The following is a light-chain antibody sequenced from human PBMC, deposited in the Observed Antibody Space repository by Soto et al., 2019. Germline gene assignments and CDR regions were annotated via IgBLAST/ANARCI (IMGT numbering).Light chain of an antibody. J-gene: IGKJ3*01. V-gene: IGKV1-33*01. CDR1: QDINNC. CDR3: QQYDNLPLT. CDR2: DAS. Sequence: DIQMTQIPSSLSASVGDRVTITCQASQDINNCLNWYHQKPGKAPNLLIYDASKLESGVPSRFNGSGSGTHFTLTISSLQPEDTATYYCQQYDNLPLTFGPGTKVEIK.